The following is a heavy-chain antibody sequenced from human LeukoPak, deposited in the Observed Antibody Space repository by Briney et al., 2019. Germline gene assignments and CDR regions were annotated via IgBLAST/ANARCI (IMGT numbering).Heavy chain of an antibody. J-gene: IGHJ3*02. D-gene: IGHD3-16*01. CDR3: ARELGPRDAFDI. Sequence: SETLSLTCSVPGGSISTYYWSWIRQPPGKGLEWIGYIYYSGSTSYSPSLKSRLIISLDTSKNQFSLKLNSVTAADTAIYYCARELGPRDAFDIWGQGTMVTVSS. CDR2: IYYSGST. V-gene: IGHV4-59*01. CDR1: GGSISTYY.